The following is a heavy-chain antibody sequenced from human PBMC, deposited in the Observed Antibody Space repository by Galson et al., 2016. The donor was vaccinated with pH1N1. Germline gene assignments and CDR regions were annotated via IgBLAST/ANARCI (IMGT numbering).Heavy chain of an antibody. Sequence: TLSLTCSVSGDSISSGGFYWTWIRHHPGKGLEWIGYIYYSGLSSYNPSLKSRLTISVDKSKNQFSLRLTSLTVADTAVYCCAKGLNYWGQGALVTVSS. V-gene: IGHV4-31*03. CDR1: GDSISSGGFY. CDR3: AKGLNY. CDR2: IYYSGLS. J-gene: IGHJ4*02.